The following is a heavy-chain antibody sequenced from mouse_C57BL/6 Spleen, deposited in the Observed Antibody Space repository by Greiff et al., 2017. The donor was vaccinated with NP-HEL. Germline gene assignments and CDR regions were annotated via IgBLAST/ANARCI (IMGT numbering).Heavy chain of an antibody. V-gene: IGHV1-19*01. Sequence: SGPVLVKPGASVKMSCKASGYTFTDYYMNWVKQSHGKSLEWIGVINPYNGGTSYNQKFKGKATLTVDKSSSTAYMELNSLTSEDSAVYYCARKGGTVVSFDYWGQGTTLTVSS. CDR2: INPYNGGT. CDR1: GYTFTDYY. J-gene: IGHJ2*01. D-gene: IGHD1-1*01. CDR3: ARKGGTVVSFDY.